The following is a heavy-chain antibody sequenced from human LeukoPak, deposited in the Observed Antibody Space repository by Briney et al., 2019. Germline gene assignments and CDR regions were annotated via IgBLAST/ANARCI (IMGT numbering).Heavy chain of an antibody. CDR2: IYYSGTT. D-gene: IGHD1-1*01. CDR3: ARQNDRSHDY. V-gene: IGHV4-39*01. CDR1: GGSISRSSYY. Sequence: SETLSLTCTVSGGSISRSSYYWGWIRQPPGKGLEWIGSIYYSGTTYSNPSLKSRVTISVDTSKNQFSLKLRSVSAADTAVYYCARQNDRSHDYWGQGTLVTVSS. J-gene: IGHJ4*02.